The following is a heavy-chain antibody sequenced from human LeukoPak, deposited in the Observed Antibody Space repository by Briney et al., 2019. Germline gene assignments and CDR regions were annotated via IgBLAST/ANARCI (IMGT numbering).Heavy chain of an antibody. J-gene: IGHJ4*02. CDR2: INPNSGGT. V-gene: IGHV1-2*02. D-gene: IGHD6-13*01. CDR3: ARAYSSTSETQFDY. Sequence: GASVKVSCKASGYTFTGYYMYWVRQAPGQGLEWMGWINPNSGGTNYAQNFQGRVTMTRDTSISTAYMELSRLRSDDTAVYYRARAYSSTSETQFDYWGQGTLVTVSS. CDR1: GYTFTGYY.